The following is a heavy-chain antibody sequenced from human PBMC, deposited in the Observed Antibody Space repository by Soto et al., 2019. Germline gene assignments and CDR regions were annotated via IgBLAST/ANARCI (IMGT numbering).Heavy chain of an antibody. J-gene: IGHJ4*02. V-gene: IGHV3-33*01. CDR3: ARDTADSSGSALGY. CDR1: GFTFSSYG. CDR2: IWYDGSNK. Sequence: QVQLVESGGGVVQPGRSLRLSCAASGFTFSSYGMHWVRQAPGKGLEWVAVIWYDGSNKYYADSVKGRFTISRDNSKNTLYLQMNSLRAEDTAVYYCARDTADSSGSALGYWGQGTLVTVSS. D-gene: IGHD3-22*01.